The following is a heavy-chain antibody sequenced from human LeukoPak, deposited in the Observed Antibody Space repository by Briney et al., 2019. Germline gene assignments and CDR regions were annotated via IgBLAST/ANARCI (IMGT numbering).Heavy chain of an antibody. D-gene: IGHD3-10*01. Sequence: ASVKVSCKASGYTFTGYYIHWVRQAPGQGLEWMGRINPSNGGADFAQEFQGRVTMTRDTSISTAYMELSGLTSGDTAVFYCAREEGDYGSGSYYDVWGQGTLVTVSS. CDR3: AREEGDYGSGSYYDV. V-gene: IGHV1-2*06. CDR1: GYTFTGYY. CDR2: INPSNGGA. J-gene: IGHJ1*01.